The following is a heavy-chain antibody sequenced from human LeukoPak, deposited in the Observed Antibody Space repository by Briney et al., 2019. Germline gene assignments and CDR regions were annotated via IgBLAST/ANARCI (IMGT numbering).Heavy chain of an antibody. Sequence: GGSLRLSCAASGFTFSSYAMSWVRQAPGKGLEWVSAIGGTNGRTYYADSVKGRFTISRDNSKNTLYLQMNSLRDEDTAVYYCAKGPKYDFWSGTRDYYFDYWGQGTLVTVPS. CDR3: AKGPKYDFWSGTRDYYFDY. D-gene: IGHD3-3*01. J-gene: IGHJ4*02. V-gene: IGHV3-23*01. CDR1: GFTFSSYA. CDR2: IGGTNGRT.